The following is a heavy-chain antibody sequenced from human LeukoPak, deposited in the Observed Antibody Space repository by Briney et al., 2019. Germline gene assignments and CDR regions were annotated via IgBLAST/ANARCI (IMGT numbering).Heavy chain of an antibody. CDR2: IWYDGNNK. V-gene: IGHV3-33*06. Sequence: PGRSLRLSCAASGFTFSTYGMNWVRQAPGKGLEWVAIIWYDGNNKYYADSVKGRFTISRDNSKNTLYLQMNSLRADHTAVYYCAKSYDNHNWYFHLWGRGTLVTVSS. CDR1: GFTFSTYG. J-gene: IGHJ2*01. D-gene: IGHD3-10*01. CDR3: AKSYDNHNWYFHL.